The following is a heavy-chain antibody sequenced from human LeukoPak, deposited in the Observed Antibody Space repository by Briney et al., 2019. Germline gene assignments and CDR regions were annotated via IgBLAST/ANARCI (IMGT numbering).Heavy chain of an antibody. CDR3: TRGSIAYYYMDV. CDR2: IYYSGST. D-gene: IGHD3-22*01. V-gene: IGHV4-59*01. Sequence: PSETLSLTCTASGGSISSYYWSWIRQPPGKGLEWIGYIYYSGSTSYNPSLKSRVTISVDTSKKQFSLKLSSVTAADTAVYYCTRGSIAYYYMDVWGKGTTVTISS. J-gene: IGHJ6*03. CDR1: GGSISSYY.